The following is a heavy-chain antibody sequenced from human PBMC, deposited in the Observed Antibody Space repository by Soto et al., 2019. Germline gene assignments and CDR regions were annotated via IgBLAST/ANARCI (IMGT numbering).Heavy chain of an antibody. J-gene: IGHJ4*02. CDR1: GFTFSSYV. D-gene: IGHD5-12*01. CDR2: ISCDGNNK. Sequence: GGSLRLSCAASGFTFSSYVMHWVRQTPGKGLKWVAVISCDGNNKYYADSVRGRFTISRDNSKNTLYLQMNSLRAEDTAVYYCAKDLGGYSGYAFDYWGQGTLVTVSS. CDR3: AKDLGGYSGYAFDY. V-gene: IGHV3-30-3*01.